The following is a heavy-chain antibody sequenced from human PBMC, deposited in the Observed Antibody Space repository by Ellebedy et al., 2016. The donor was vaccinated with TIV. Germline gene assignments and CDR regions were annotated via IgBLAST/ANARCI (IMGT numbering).Heavy chain of an antibody. CDR1: GFTFSSYG. CDR2: MKPDGSEI. V-gene: IGHV3-7*03. J-gene: IGHJ4*02. CDR3: ARDTYRGHDY. Sequence: GESLKISCAASGFTFSSYGMTWVRRAPGKGLEWVANMKPDGSEIYYVDSVKGRFTISRDNAKSALYLQMNNLRAEDTAVYYCARDTYRGHDYWGQGTLVTVSS. D-gene: IGHD5-12*01.